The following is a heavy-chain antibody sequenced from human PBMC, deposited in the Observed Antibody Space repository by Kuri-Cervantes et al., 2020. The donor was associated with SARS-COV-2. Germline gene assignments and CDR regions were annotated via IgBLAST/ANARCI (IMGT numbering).Heavy chain of an antibody. CDR3: AREWSGRYYYYYYGMDV. Sequence: GESLKISCAASGFTFSSYWMHWVRQAPGKGLVWVSRINSDGSSTSYADSVKGRFTISRDNAKNTLYLQMNSLRAEDTAVYYCAREWSGRYYYYYYGMDVWGQGTTVTVSS. D-gene: IGHD3-3*01. CDR1: GFTFSSYW. CDR2: INSDGSST. V-gene: IGHV3-74*01. J-gene: IGHJ6*02.